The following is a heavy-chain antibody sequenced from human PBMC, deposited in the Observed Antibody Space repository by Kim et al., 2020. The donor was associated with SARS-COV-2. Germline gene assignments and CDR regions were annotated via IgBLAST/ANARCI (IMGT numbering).Heavy chain of an antibody. CDR3: AKLSGSGYSSSQYYFDY. V-gene: IGHV3-9*01. J-gene: IGHJ4*02. Sequence: GGSLRLSCAASGFTFDDYAMHWVRQAPGKGLEWVSGISWNSGSIGYADSVKGRFTISRDNAKNSLYLQMNSLRAEDTALYYCAKLSGSGYSSSQYYFDYWGQGTLVTVSS. D-gene: IGHD6-13*01. CDR2: ISWNSGSI. CDR1: GFTFDDYA.